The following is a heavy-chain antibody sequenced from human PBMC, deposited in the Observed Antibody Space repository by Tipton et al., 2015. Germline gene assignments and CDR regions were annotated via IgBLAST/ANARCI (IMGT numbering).Heavy chain of an antibody. CDR2: IYTGGTS. CDR3: AREWGGGLDV. J-gene: IGHJ6*02. CDR1: GGSMSSHY. Sequence: TLSLTCTVSGGSMSSHYWSWIRQTAVTGLEWIGHIYTGGTSNYNPSPKSRVTMSVDTSKNQFSLDLTSVTAADTAVYYCAREWGGGLDVWGQGTAVTVSS. V-gene: IGHV4-4*07. D-gene: IGHD3-16*01.